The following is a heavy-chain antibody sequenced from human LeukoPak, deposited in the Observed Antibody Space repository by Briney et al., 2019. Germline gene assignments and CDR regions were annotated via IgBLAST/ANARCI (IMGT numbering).Heavy chain of an antibody. V-gene: IGHV4-59*08. CDR1: GGSISSLY. CDR2: IYYTGST. Sequence: KSSETLSLTCSDSGGSISSLYCSCIRQPPGKGLEWIGYIYYTGSTNYNPSLKSRVTMFVDMSKNQFYLRLSSVTVADTAVYYCARHRAYSSSSPFDYWGQGTLVTVSS. CDR3: ARHRAYSSSSPFDY. J-gene: IGHJ4*02. D-gene: IGHD6-6*01.